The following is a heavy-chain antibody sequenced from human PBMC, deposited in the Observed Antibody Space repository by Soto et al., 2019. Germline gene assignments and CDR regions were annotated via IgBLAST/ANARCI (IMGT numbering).Heavy chain of an antibody. J-gene: IGHJ3*02. CDR1: GFTFSNAW. Sequence: GGSLRLSCAASGFTFSNAWMSWVRQAPGKGLEWVGRIKSKTDGGTTDYAAPVKGRFTISRDDSKNTLSLQMNSLKTEDTAVYYCTTGMITFGGVIVIPGSGDAFDIWGQGTMVTVSS. D-gene: IGHD3-16*02. V-gene: IGHV3-15*01. CDR3: TTGMITFGGVIVIPGSGDAFDI. CDR2: IKSKTDGGTT.